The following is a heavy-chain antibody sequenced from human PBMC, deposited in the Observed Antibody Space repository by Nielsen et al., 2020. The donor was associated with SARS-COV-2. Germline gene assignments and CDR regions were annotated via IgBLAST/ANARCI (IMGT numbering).Heavy chain of an antibody. V-gene: IGHV5-10-1*01. CDR2: IDPSDSYT. Sequence: GESLKISCKGSGYSFTSNWITWVRQVPGKGLEWVGRIDPSDSYTNYSPSFHGHVTISVDRAISTAFLQWSSLRASDSAMYYCARPASGTYQNPDSWGQGTLVTVTS. CDR3: ARPASGTYQNPDS. D-gene: IGHD1-26*01. CDR1: GYSFTSNW. J-gene: IGHJ4*02.